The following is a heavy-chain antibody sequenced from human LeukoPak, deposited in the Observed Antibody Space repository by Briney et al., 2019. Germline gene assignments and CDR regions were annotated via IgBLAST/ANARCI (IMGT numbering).Heavy chain of an antibody. CDR3: ARVTGYMIEDYFDY. J-gene: IGHJ4*02. CDR1: GVSISSYY. V-gene: IGHV4-59*01. CDR2: IYYSGST. D-gene: IGHD3-22*01. Sequence: SETLSLTCTVSGVSISSYYWSWIRQPPGKGLEWIGYIYYSGSTNYKPSLKSRVTISVETSKNQFSLKLRSVTAADTAVYYCARVTGYMIEDYFDYWGQGTLVTVSS.